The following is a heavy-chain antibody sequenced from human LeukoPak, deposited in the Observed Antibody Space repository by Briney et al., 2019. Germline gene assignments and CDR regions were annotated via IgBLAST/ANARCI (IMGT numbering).Heavy chain of an antibody. CDR1: GGTFNNYD. Sequence: GASVKVSCKASGGTFNNYDVSWVRQAPGQGLEWMGGIIPIVGPATYAQKFQARVTITADESTSTAYMELNNLRSEDTAVYYCARAYEDVVLIPAVKGWFDPWGQGTLVTVSS. D-gene: IGHD2-2*01. V-gene: IGHV1-69*13. J-gene: IGHJ5*02. CDR2: IIPIVGPA. CDR3: ARAYEDVVLIPAVKGWFDP.